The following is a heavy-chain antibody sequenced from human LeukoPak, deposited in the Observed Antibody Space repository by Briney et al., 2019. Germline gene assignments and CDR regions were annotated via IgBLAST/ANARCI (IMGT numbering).Heavy chain of an antibody. Sequence: LSGGSLRLSCEVSGFTFTDYWMNWVRQAPGKGPEWVASIRQDGGEKTYVDSVKGRFTISRDNTKNSLSLQLNGLRAEDTAVYYCARDGTAAGLYFDLWGQGTLVTVSS. V-gene: IGHV3-7*01. J-gene: IGHJ4*01. D-gene: IGHD6-13*01. CDR3: ARDGTAAGLYFDL. CDR2: IRQDGGEK. CDR1: GFTFTDYW.